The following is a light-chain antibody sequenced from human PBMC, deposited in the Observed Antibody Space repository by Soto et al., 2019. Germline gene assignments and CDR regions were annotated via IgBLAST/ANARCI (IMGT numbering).Light chain of an antibody. V-gene: IGKV3-15*01. J-gene: IGKJ3*01. CDR2: AAS. Sequence: EVVMTQSPATLSVSPGEGATLSCRASQSVGSKVAWYQQKPGQAPRLLISAASTRATGIPASFSGSGSGTEFTLTISSLQSEDFAIHYCQQYSIWPPSFGPGTKVDI. CDR1: QSVGSK. CDR3: QQYSIWPPS.